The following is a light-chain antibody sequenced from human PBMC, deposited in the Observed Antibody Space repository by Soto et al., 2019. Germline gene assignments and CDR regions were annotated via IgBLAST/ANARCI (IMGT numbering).Light chain of an antibody. CDR3: HQYGTSPLT. J-gene: IGKJ1*01. Sequence: EIVLTQSPGTLSLFPGERATLSCRATQSVNSDYLDWYQQKPRQAPRLLIYIASRRATGIPDRFSGSGSGTDFTLTISRLEPEDFAVYYCHQYGTSPLTFGQGTKVEIK. CDR1: QSVNSDY. V-gene: IGKV3-20*01. CDR2: IAS.